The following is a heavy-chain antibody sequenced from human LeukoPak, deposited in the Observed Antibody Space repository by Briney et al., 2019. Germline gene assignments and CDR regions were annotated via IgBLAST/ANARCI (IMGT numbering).Heavy chain of an antibody. CDR2: INPNNGGT. V-gene: IGHV1-2*02. CDR3: AVGLDIAMPGKVPTG. Sequence: ASVKVSCKSSGYTFNGYYMHWVRQAPGQGLEWMGWINPNNGGTKYAQNFQGRVTMTRDTSISTAYMELDRLRFDDTAVYYCAVGLDIAMPGKVPTGWGQGTLVTVSS. J-gene: IGHJ4*02. CDR1: GYTFNGYY. D-gene: IGHD6-19*01.